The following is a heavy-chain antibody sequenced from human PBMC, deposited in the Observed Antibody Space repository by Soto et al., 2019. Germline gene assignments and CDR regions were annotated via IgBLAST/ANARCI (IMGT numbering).Heavy chain of an antibody. J-gene: IGHJ6*02. Sequence: VGSLRLSCAASGFTLSSYCMSCVRQAPGKGLEWVANIKQDGSEKYYVDSVKGRFTISRDNAKNSLYLQMNSLRAEDTAVYYCARDRYSYYDFWSGSLPYYYYGMDVWGQGTTVTVSS. CDR3: ARDRYSYYDFWSGSLPYYYYGMDV. CDR2: IKQDGSEK. D-gene: IGHD3-3*01. V-gene: IGHV3-7*01. CDR1: GFTLSSYC.